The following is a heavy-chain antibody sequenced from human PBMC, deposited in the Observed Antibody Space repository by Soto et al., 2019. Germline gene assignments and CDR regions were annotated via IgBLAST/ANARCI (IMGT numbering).Heavy chain of an antibody. CDR1: GYSFTSYW. D-gene: IGHD2-2*01. CDR3: ARLGGTGYCSSTSCARGYGMDV. J-gene: IGHJ6*02. Sequence: GESLKISCKGSGYSFTSYWISWVSQMPGRGLERMGRIDPSDSYTNYSPSFQGHVTISADKSISTAYLQWSSLKASDTAMYYCARLGGTGYCSSTSCARGYGMDVWGQGTTVTVSS. V-gene: IGHV5-10-1*01. CDR2: IDPSDSYT.